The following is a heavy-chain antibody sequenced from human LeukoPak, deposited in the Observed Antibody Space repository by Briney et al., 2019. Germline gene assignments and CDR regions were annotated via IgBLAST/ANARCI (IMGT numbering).Heavy chain of an antibody. Sequence: PGGSLRLSCAASGFTFCNYWMHWVRQAPGKGLVWVSRINSDGSIRSYADSVKGRFTISRDNAKNTLYLQMNSLRAEDTAVYYCARVGYCTNGVCYSSHWFDPWGQGTLVTVFS. V-gene: IGHV3-74*01. J-gene: IGHJ5*02. CDR2: INSDGSIR. CDR1: GFTFCNYW. CDR3: ARVGYCTNGVCYSSHWFDP. D-gene: IGHD2-8*01.